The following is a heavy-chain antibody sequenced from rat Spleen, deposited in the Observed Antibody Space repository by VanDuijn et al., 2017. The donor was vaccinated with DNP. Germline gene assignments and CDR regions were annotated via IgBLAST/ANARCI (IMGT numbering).Heavy chain of an antibody. D-gene: IGHD1-4*01. V-gene: IGHV5-22*01. J-gene: IGHJ2*01. CDR3: ARHVLPLRVWDY. CDR1: GFTFSDYY. Sequence: EVQLVESGGGLVQPGRSLKLSCAASGFTFSDYYMAWVRQTPTKGLEWVAYISSDGGSTYNGDSVKGRFTISRDNAKSTLYLQMNSLRSEDMATYYCARHVLPLRVWDYWGQGVMVTVSS. CDR2: ISSDGGST.